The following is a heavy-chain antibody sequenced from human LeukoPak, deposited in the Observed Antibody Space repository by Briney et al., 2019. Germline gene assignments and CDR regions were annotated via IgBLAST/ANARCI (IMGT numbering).Heavy chain of an antibody. Sequence: GGSLRLSCAASGFTFSSYSMNWVRQAPGKGLEWVSFISTSSSYIYYADSVKGRFTISRDNAKNSLYLQMNSLRAEDTAVYYCARGIIVGATWGENDNWFDPWGQGTLVTVSS. V-gene: IGHV3-21*01. J-gene: IGHJ5*02. D-gene: IGHD1-26*01. CDR2: ISTSSSYI. CDR3: ARGIIVGATWGENDNWFDP. CDR1: GFTFSSYS.